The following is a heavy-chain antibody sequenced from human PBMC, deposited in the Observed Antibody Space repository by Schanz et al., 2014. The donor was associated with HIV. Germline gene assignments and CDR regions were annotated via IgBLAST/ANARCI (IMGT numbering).Heavy chain of an antibody. D-gene: IGHD1-20*01. CDR3: PTPPPRFNWNQLNFDY. J-gene: IGHJ4*02. V-gene: IGHV1-69*06. CDR1: GYIFTSYY. Sequence: QVQLVQSGAEVKKPGASVKVSCKASGYIFTSYYMHWVRQAPGQGLEWMGGIIPIFGTPTYAQKFQGRVTITADKPTSTVYRELSRLRSEATPVYYCPTPPPRFNWNQLNFDYWGQGTLVTVSS. CDR2: IIPIFGTP.